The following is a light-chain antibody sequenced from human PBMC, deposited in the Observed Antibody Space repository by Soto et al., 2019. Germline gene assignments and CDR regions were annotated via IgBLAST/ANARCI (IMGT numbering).Light chain of an antibody. J-gene: IGLJ1*01. V-gene: IGLV2-18*02. CDR3: NSYTSSNTYV. CDR1: SSDVGSYSR. CDR2: EVS. Sequence: QSALTQPPSVSGSPGQSVTISCTGTSSDVGSYSRVSWYQQPPGTAPKLMIYEVSNRPSGVPDRFSGSKSGNTASLTISGLQSEDEADYYCNSYTSSNTYVFGPGTKLTVL.